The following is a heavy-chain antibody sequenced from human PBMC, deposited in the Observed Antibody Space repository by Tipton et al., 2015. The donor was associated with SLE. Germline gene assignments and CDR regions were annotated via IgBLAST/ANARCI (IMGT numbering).Heavy chain of an antibody. CDR2: ISWNSGSI. D-gene: IGHD3-22*01. Sequence: SLRLSCAASGFTFDDYAMHWVRQAPGKGLEWVSGISWNSGSIGYADSVKGRFTISRDNAKNSLYLQMNSLRAEDTAVYYCAKRRGSSGFGWGQGTLVTVSS. V-gene: IGHV3-9*01. CDR1: GFTFDDYA. CDR3: AKRRGSSGFG. J-gene: IGHJ4*02.